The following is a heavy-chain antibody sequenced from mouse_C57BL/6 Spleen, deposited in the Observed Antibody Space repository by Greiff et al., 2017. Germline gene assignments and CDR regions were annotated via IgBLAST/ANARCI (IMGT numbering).Heavy chain of an antibody. CDR3: ARSGDYYGSRTLFAY. D-gene: IGHD1-1*01. Sequence: QVQLKQPGAELVRPGSSVKLSCKASGYTFTSYWMHWVKQRPIKGLEWIGNIDPSDSETHYNQKFKDKATLTVDKSSSTAYMQLSSLTSEDSAVYYCARSGDYYGSRTLFAYWGQGTLVTVSA. V-gene: IGHV1-52*01. CDR1: GYTFTSYW. J-gene: IGHJ3*01. CDR2: IDPSDSET.